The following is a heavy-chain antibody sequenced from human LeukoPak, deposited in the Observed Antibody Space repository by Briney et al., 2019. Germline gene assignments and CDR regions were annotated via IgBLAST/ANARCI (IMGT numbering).Heavy chain of an antibody. D-gene: IGHD2-2*01. V-gene: IGHV3-23*01. J-gene: IGHJ3*02. Sequence: GGSLRLSCTASGSTLRNNIMTWVRQAPGKGLEWVSSLSFIDDSTYYADSVKGLFIISRDTSKNTLFLQMDSLRAEDTGVYYCGREGYTSGYAGAFDTWGQGTMVTVSS. CDR2: LSFIDDST. CDR1: GSTLRNNI. CDR3: GREGYTSGYAGAFDT.